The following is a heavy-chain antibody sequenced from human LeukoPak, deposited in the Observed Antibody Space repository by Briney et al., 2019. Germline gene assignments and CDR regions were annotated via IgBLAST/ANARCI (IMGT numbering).Heavy chain of an antibody. D-gene: IGHD5-12*01. V-gene: IGHV3-7*01. CDR1: GFNFSTSW. Sequence: GGSLRLSCAASGFNFSTSWMTWVRQAPGKELEWVANIKPDGSDGSYVGSVKGRFTISRDNSKNTLYLQMNSLRAEDTAVYYCARGPSGYHNTGGQGTLVTVSS. CDR3: ARGPSGYHNT. CDR2: IKPDGSDG. J-gene: IGHJ4*02.